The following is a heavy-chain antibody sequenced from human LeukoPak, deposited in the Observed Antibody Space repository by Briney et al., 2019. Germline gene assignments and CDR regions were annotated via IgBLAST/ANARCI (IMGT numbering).Heavy chain of an antibody. V-gene: IGHV4-4*07. D-gene: IGHD6-13*01. Sequence: SETLSLTCTVSGASVSSYYWIWIRQPAGRGLEWIGRIDASGSTNYNPSLKSRVTMSVDSSKNQFSLKVSSVTAADTAVYYCARHETSSSWTSSFDYWGQGTLVTVSS. CDR3: ARHETSSSWTSSFDY. J-gene: IGHJ4*02. CDR1: GASVSSYY. CDR2: IDASGST.